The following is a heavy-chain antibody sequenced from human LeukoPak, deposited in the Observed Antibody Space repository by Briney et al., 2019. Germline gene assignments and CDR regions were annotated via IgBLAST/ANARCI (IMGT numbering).Heavy chain of an antibody. J-gene: IGHJ3*02. CDR3: AKGAIDAFDI. Sequence: GGSLRLSCAASGFTFSSYAMSWVRQAPGKGLEWVSTISGSGGTTYYADSVRGRFTISRDNSKNTLYLQMNSLRAEDTAVYYCAKGAIDAFDIWSQGTMVTVSS. CDR1: GFTFSSYA. CDR2: ISGSGGTT. V-gene: IGHV3-23*01.